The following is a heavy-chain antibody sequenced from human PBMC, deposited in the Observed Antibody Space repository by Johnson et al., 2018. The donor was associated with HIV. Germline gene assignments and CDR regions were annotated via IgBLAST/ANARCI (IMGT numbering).Heavy chain of an antibody. J-gene: IGHJ3*02. D-gene: IGHD2-21*02. V-gene: IGHV3-30*04. CDR1: GFSVSSYA. CDR3: ARVRYSIVVVTWDAFDI. CDR2: ISYDGSNK. Sequence: QVQLVESGGGLVQPGGSLRLSCAASGFSVSSYAMHWVRQAPGKGLEWVAVISYDGSNKYYADSVKGRFTISRDNSKNTLYLQMNSLRAEDTAVYYCARVRYSIVVVTWDAFDIWGQGTMVSVSS.